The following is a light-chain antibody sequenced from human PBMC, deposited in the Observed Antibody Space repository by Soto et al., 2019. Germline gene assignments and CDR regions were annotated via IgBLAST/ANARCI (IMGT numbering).Light chain of an antibody. V-gene: IGLV2-11*01. CDR2: DVS. Sequence: QSALPQLRSVSGAPGQSVTISCTATSRDIVGSVSWYQQDAGKAPTLLIYDVSQRAPGVPDRFSGSKSGNTASLTIFGLQAEEEADYHCCSYVGGVSFVLFGGGTKLTVL. CDR1: SRDIVGS. CDR3: CSYVGGVSFVL. J-gene: IGLJ2*01.